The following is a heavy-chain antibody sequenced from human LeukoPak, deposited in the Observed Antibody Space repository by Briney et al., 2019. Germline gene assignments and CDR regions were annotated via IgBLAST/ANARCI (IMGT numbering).Heavy chain of an antibody. J-gene: IGHJ6*02. CDR2: ISSSSSYI. CDR3: ARFPSPGTYRYYYYGMDV. CDR1: GFTFSSYS. D-gene: IGHD1-1*01. V-gene: IGHV3-21*01. Sequence: GGSLRLSCAASGFTFSSYSMNWVRQAPGKGLEWVSSISSSSSYIYYADSVKGRFTISRDNAKNSLYLQMNSLRAEDTAVYYCARFPSPGTYRYYYYGMDVWGQGTTVTVSS.